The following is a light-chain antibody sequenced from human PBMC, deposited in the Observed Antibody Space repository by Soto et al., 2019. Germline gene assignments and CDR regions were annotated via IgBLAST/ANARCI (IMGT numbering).Light chain of an antibody. CDR2: GAS. V-gene: IGKV3-15*01. CDR3: QQYNDWPPT. CDR1: QSVRSN. Sequence: EIVMTQSPATLSASPGERATLSCRASQSVRSNLAWYQQKPGQAPRLLIYGASTRATGIPARFSGSGSGTECTLSIGSLQSEDFAVYYCQQYNDWPPTFGQGTTVEIQ. J-gene: IGKJ1*01.